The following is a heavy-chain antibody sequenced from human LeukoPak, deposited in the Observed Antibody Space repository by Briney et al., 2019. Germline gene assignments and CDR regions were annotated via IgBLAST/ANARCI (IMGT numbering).Heavy chain of an antibody. Sequence: VASVKVSCKVSGYTLTELSMHWVRQAPGNGLEWMGGFDPEDGETIYAQKFQGRVTMTEDTSTDTAYMELSSLRSEDTAVYYCATDWTVRGVIRYYYYYGMDVWGQGTTVTVSS. CDR2: FDPEDGET. CDR3: ATDWTVRGVIRYYYYYGMDV. D-gene: IGHD3-10*01. CDR1: GYTLTELS. V-gene: IGHV1-24*01. J-gene: IGHJ6*02.